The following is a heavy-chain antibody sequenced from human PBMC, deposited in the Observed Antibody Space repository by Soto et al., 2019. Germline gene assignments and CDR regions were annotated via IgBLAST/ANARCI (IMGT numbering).Heavy chain of an antibody. V-gene: IGHV3-48*03. J-gene: IGHJ6*02. CDR1: GFNVGDYE. CDR3: ARGRYALGV. D-gene: IGHD3-9*01. Sequence: GGSLRLSCAVSGFNVGDYEMNWVRQAPGKGLEWISMITSGGTVFYYADSVRGRFAISREDADNSLYLQLNSLRVDDTAIYYCARGRYALGVWGQGTTVTVSS. CDR2: ITSGGTVF.